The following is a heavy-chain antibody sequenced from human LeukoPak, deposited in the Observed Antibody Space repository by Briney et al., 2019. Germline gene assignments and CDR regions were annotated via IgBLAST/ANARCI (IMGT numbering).Heavy chain of an antibody. CDR2: ISGSGGST. CDR3: AKDSIQLWLPRGLFDY. CDR1: GFTFSSYA. D-gene: IGHD5-18*01. J-gene: IGHJ4*02. V-gene: IGHV3-23*01. Sequence: GGSLRLSCAASGFTFSSYAMSWVRQAPGKGLEWVSAISGSGGSTYYADSVRGPFTISRDNSKNTLYLQMNSLRAEDTAVYYCAKDSIQLWLPRGLFDYWGQGTLVTVSS.